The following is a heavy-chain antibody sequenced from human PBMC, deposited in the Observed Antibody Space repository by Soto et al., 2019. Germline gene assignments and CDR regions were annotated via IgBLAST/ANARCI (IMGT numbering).Heavy chain of an antibody. V-gene: IGHV1-3*01. J-gene: IGHJ4*02. CDR2: SNEGSGNT. Sequence: QVQLVQSGPEVKRPGASVRISCRTAGYSFKYYAIHWVRQAPGKKLQWMGWSNEGSGNTRNSHKIQGRMSIARDTSASTSYLDLRSLTSEDTAFYLCARDDRTFSGAVTLDYWAPGTLVTVSS. CDR1: GYSFKYYA. CDR3: ARDDRTFSGAVTLDY. D-gene: IGHD3-3*01.